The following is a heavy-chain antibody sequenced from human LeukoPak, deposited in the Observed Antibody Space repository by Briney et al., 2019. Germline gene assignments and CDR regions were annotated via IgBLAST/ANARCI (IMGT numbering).Heavy chain of an antibody. D-gene: IGHD7-27*01. CDR1: GYTFTSYC. CDR3: ARELVPVVWGFSAGLTDV. CDR2: ISAYSGNT. V-gene: IGHV1-18*04. J-gene: IGHJ6*02. Sequence: ASLKLSCTASGYTFTSYCISWVRQAPGQGLEWMACISAYSGNTNYAQKLQGRVTMTTDTSTSPAYMELRSLGAYDTAVYFRARELVPVVWGFSAGLTDVWGQGTTVTVSS.